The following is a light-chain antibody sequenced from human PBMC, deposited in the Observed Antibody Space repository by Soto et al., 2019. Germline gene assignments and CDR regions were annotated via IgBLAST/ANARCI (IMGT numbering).Light chain of an antibody. Sequence: DIQMTQSPPTLSASVGDRVTITCRASQSISSWLAWYQQRPGKAPNLLIYDVSSLESGVPSRFSGSGSGTEFAPTNSSPQPDDFATYYCKQDTNYPWTFGQGTKVEIK. V-gene: IGKV1-5*01. CDR1: QSISSW. CDR3: KQDTNYPWT. CDR2: DVS. J-gene: IGKJ1*01.